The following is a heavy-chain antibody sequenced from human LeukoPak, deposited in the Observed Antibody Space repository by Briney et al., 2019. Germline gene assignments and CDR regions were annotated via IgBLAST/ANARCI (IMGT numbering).Heavy chain of an antibody. Sequence: SETLSLTCTVSGGSINSYYWSWIRQTPGNGLEWIGYIYYTGSASYNPSLKSQLTISVDTAKDQFSLKLSSVTAADTAVYYCARTTPILRRRVPDAFDIWGQGTTVTVSS. V-gene: IGHV4-59*01. CDR3: ARTTPILRRRVPDAFDI. D-gene: IGHD1-1*01. CDR2: IYYTGSA. CDR1: GGSINSYY. J-gene: IGHJ3*02.